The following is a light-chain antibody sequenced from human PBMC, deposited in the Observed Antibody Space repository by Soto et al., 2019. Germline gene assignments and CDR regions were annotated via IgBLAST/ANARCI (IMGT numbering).Light chain of an antibody. Sequence: QSALTQPASVSGSPGQSITISCTGTSSDVGDYNFVSWYQQHPGKAPKLVIYEVSNRPSGVSNRFSGSKSGHTASLTISGLQAEDEADYYCSSYTTTSPLEVFGTGTKLTVL. V-gene: IGLV2-14*01. CDR3: SSYTTTSPLEV. CDR2: EVS. CDR1: SSDVGDYNF. J-gene: IGLJ1*01.